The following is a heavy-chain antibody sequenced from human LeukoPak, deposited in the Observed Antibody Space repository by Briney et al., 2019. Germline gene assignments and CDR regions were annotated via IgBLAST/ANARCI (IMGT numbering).Heavy chain of an antibody. CDR3: ARGYYDFWSGAGYYMDV. D-gene: IGHD3-3*01. J-gene: IGHJ6*03. CDR1: GGSGSRGSYY. Sequence: SETLSLTCTVSGGSGSRGSYYWSWIRQPAGKGLEWIGRIYTSGSTNYSPSLKSRVTISVDTSKSQLSLKLSSVTAADTAVYYCARGYYDFWSGAGYYMDVWGKGTTVTVSS. V-gene: IGHV4-61*02. CDR2: IYTSGST.